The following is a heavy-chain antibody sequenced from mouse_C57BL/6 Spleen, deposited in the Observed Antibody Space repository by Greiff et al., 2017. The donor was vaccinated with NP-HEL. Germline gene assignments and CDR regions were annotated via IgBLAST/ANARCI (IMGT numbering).Heavy chain of an antibody. V-gene: IGHV1-69*01. CDR3: ARDSSSYFDY. Sequence: VQLQQPGAELVMPGASVKLSCKASGYTFTSYWMHWVKQRPGQGLEWIGEIDPSDSYTNYNQKFKGKSTLTVDKSSSTAYMQLSSLTSEDSAVYYCARDSSSYFDYWGQGTTLTVSS. CDR2: IDPSDSYT. CDR1: GYTFTSYW. J-gene: IGHJ2*01. D-gene: IGHD3-2*01.